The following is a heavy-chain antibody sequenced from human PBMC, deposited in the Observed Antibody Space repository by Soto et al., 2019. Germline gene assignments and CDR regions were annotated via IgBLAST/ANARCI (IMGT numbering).Heavy chain of an antibody. J-gene: IGHJ4*02. CDR3: ARGNGDSGSYFDY. CDR2: ISYDGSNK. Sequence: GGSLRLSCAASGFTFSSYAMHWVRQAPGKGLEWVADISYDGSNKYYADSVKGRFTISRDNSKNTLYLQMNRLRAEDTTVYYGARGNGDSGSYFDYWGQGTLVTVSS. D-gene: IGHD1-26*01. CDR1: GFTFSSYA. V-gene: IGHV3-30-3*01.